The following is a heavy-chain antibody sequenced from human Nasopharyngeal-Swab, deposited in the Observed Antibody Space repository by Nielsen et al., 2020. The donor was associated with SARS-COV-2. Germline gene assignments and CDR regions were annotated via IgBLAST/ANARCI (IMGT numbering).Heavy chain of an antibody. CDR2: IWYDGSNK. Sequence: GESLKISCAASGFTFTGSCMHWVRQAPGKGLEWVAVIWYDGSNKYYADSVKGRFTISRDNSKNTLYLQMNSLRAEDTAVYYCATSKRGADVWGKGTTVTVSS. CDR3: ATSKRGADV. D-gene: IGHD1-26*01. V-gene: IGHV3-33*08. J-gene: IGHJ6*04. CDR1: GFTFTGSC.